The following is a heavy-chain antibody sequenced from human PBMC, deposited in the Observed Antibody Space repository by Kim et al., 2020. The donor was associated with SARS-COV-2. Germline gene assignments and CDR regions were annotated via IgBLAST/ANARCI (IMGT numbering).Heavy chain of an antibody. J-gene: IGHJ6*02. V-gene: IGHV5-10-1*01. CDR2: IDPSDSYT. CDR3: ASLEVVVPAAINYYYGMDV. D-gene: IGHD2-2*02. CDR1: GYSFTSYW. Sequence: GESLQISCKGSGYSFTSYWISWVRQMPGKGLEWMGRIDPSDSYTNYSPSFQGHVTISADKSISTAYLQWSSLKASDTAMYYCASLEVVVPAAINYYYGMDVWGQGTTVTVSS.